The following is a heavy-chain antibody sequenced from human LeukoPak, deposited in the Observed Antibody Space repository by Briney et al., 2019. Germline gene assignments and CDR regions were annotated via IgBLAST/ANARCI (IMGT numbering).Heavy chain of an antibody. CDR2: INHSGST. D-gene: IGHD3-10*01. V-gene: IGHV4-34*01. CDR3: ARERYYGSGSYYRKPYGMDV. J-gene: IGHJ6*04. Sequence: PSETLTLTCAVYGGAFSGYYWSWIRQPPGKGLEWIGEINHSGSTNYNPSLKSRVTISVDTSKNQFSLKLSSVTVADTAVYYCARERYYGSGSYYRKPYGMDVWGKGTTVTVSS. CDR1: GGAFSGYY.